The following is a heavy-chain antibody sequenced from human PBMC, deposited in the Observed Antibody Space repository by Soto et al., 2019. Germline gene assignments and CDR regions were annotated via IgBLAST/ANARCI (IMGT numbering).Heavy chain of an antibody. CDR2: IYDSESA. CDR1: GESISSGGYY. D-gene: IGHD6-6*01. CDR3: ARASSSSSAADY. J-gene: IGHJ4*02. Sequence: QVQLQESGPGLVKASQTLSLICSVSGESISSGGYYWSWIRHHPGKGLEWIGYIYDSESAYYNPSLKSRVTISMDMSKTHFAMKLSSVTAADTAVYYCARASSSSSAADYWGQGTLITVSS. V-gene: IGHV4-31*03.